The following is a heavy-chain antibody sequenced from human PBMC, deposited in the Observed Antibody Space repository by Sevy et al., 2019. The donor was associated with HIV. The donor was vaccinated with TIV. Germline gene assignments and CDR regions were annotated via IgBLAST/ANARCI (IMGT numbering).Heavy chain of an antibody. CDR1: GFTFSSYG. Sequence: GGSLRLSCAASGFTFSSYGMHWVRQAPGKGLEWVAVIWYDGSNKYYADSVKGRFTISRDNSKNTLYLQMNSLRAEDTAGYYCARARGESSSSSCNDYWGQGTLVTVSS. D-gene: IGHD6-6*01. CDR3: ARARGESSSSSCNDY. CDR2: IWYDGSNK. V-gene: IGHV3-33*01. J-gene: IGHJ4*02.